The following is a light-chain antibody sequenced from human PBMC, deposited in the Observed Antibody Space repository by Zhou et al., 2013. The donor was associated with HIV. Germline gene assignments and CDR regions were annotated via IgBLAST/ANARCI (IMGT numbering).Light chain of an antibody. CDR3: QQYDNLPPWS. CDR2: ETS. Sequence: DIQMTQSPSIVSASLGVRVTMTCRANETVGRSLAWYRQKRGKAPTLVIYETSLLDKGVPSRFAGSGSGTDFTFTISSLQPEDIATYYCQQYDNLPPWSFGQGTKLEIK. J-gene: IGKJ2*04. V-gene: IGKV1-5*01. CDR1: ETVGRS.